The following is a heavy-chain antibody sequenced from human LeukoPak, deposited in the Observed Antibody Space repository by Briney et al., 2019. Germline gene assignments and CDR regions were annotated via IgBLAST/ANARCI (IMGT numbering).Heavy chain of an antibody. J-gene: IGHJ3*02. D-gene: IGHD3-22*01. CDR1: GYTFTSYY. CDR2: INPNSGGT. V-gene: IGHV1-2*02. Sequence: ASVKVSCKASGYTFTSYYMHWVRQAPGQGLEWMGWINPNSGGTNYAQKFQGRVTMTRDTSISTAYMELSRLRSDDTAVYYCARGGHYYDSSGALSDAFDIWGQGTMVTVSS. CDR3: ARGGHYYDSSGALSDAFDI.